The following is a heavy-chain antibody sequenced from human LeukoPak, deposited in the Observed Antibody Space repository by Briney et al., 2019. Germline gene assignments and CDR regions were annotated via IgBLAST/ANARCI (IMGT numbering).Heavy chain of an antibody. V-gene: IGHV3-23*01. CDR2: MSGNA. CDR1: GFTFNKYA. Sequence: GGSLRLSCAASGFTFNKYAMSWVRQGPGKGLEWVSAMSGNAYYADSVKGRFTISRDDSKNTLYLQMNSLRAEDTAVYYCVRDPSGSGFAFDSWGQGALVTVSS. J-gene: IGHJ4*02. CDR3: VRDPSGSGFAFDS. D-gene: IGHD1-1*01.